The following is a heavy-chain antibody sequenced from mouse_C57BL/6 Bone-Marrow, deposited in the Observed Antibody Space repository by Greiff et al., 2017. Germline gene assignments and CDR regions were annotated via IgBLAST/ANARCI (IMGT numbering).Heavy chain of an antibody. Sequence: EVMLVESGEGLVKPGGSPKLSCAASGFTFSSYAMSWVRQTPEKRLEWVAYISSGGDYIYYADTVKGRFTISRDNARNTLYLQMSSLKSEDTAMYYCTRGEGYYGSSSYYFDYWGQGTTLTVSS. CDR2: ISSGGDYI. D-gene: IGHD1-1*01. CDR1: GFTFSSYA. V-gene: IGHV5-9-1*02. CDR3: TRGEGYYGSSSYYFDY. J-gene: IGHJ2*01.